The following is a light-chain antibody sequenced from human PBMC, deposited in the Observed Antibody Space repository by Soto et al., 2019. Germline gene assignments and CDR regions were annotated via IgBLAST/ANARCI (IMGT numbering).Light chain of an antibody. CDR3: QQYDTSPIT. CDR1: QSVRSN. CDR2: DIF. V-gene: IGKV3D-15*01. J-gene: IGKJ5*01. Sequence: EVVMTQSLATLSVSPVEIANLYFIAIQSVRSNFAWYQQKPGQAPRLVIYDIFTRATGVPTRISGSGSGTEFTLTISSLQSEDWAVYYWQQYDTSPITFGQGTRR.